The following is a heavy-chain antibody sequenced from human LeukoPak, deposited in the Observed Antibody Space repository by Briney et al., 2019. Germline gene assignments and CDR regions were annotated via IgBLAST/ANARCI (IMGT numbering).Heavy chain of an antibody. Sequence: GGSLRLSCAASGIPFSNYTLTWVRQAPGKGLVWVSSISGSSRYIHYSDSVRGRFSISRDNAKNSVYLQMDSLTADDTAVYYCARVNSALVVSSEGSWAGSLGFDHWGQGILVIVSS. D-gene: IGHD3-22*01. CDR2: ISGSSRYI. CDR3: ARVNSALVVSSEGSWAGSLGFDH. V-gene: IGHV3-21*06. J-gene: IGHJ4*02. CDR1: GIPFSNYT.